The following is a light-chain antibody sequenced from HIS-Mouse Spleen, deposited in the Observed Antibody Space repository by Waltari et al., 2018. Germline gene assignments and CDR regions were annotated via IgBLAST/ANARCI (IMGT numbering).Light chain of an antibody. CDR2: KAS. CDR3: QQYNSYSTWT. Sequence: DIQMTQSPSTLSASVGDRVTINCRSSQSISSWFALYQQKPGKAPKLLIYKASSLESGVPSRFSGSGSGTEFTLTISSLQPDDFATYYCQQYNSYSTWTFGQGTKVEIK. CDR1: QSISSW. V-gene: IGKV1-5*03. J-gene: IGKJ1*01.